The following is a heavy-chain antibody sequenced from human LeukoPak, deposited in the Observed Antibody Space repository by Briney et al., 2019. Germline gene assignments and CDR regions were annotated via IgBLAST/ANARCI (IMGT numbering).Heavy chain of an antibody. CDR2: TYYRSKWYN. V-gene: IGHV6-1*01. CDR3: ARNTPDFGAQQRFVP. Sequence: SQTLSLTCAISGDSVSSNSATWNWIRQSPSRGLEWLGRTYYRSKWYNDYAVSVKSRITINPDTSKNQFSLQLNSVTPEDTAVYYCARNTPDFGAQQRFVPLGQGALVTVSS. CDR1: GDSVSSNSAT. D-gene: IGHD3-10*01. J-gene: IGHJ5*02.